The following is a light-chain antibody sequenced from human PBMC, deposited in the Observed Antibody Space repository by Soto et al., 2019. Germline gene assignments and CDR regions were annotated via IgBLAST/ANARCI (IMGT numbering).Light chain of an antibody. Sequence: EIVLTQSPGTLSLSPGERATLSCRASQSVTNSYLAWYQQKPGQAPRLLIYNASSRTTGIPDRFSGGGSGADFTLTISRLEPEDFAVYYCQQYGSPPWTFGQGTKVEVK. CDR2: NAS. J-gene: IGKJ1*01. V-gene: IGKV3-20*01. CDR1: QSVTNSY. CDR3: QQYGSPPWT.